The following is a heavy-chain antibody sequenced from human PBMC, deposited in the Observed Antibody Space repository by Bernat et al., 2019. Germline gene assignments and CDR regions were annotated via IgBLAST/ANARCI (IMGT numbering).Heavy chain of an antibody. D-gene: IGHD3-22*01. J-gene: IGHJ4*02. CDR2: ISYDGSKI. CDR3: AKQLGGAYDSSGYYGVHY. Sequence: QVLLVESGGGVVQPGRSLRLSCAASGFTFRSYGIHWVRQAPGKGLEWVAAISYDGSKIFSADSVKGRFTISGDNSKSTSYLQMNSLRAEDTAVYYCAKQLGGAYDSSGYYGVHYWGQGTLVTVSS. CDR1: GFTFRSYG. V-gene: IGHV3-30*18.